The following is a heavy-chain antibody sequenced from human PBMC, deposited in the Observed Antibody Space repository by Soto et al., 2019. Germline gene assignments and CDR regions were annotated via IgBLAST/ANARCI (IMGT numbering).Heavy chain of an antibody. CDR3: VKDDRILGRRYFDL. CDR2: IRFSDGGT. D-gene: IGHD2-15*01. J-gene: IGHJ2*01. Sequence: EEQLLESGEGLIQPGGSLRLACAASGFTFSSYAMTWVLQATGKGLEWVSSIRFSDGGTYYAGSVTGRLTISRDNSKNTLFLQMNSLRVEDTAVYYCVKDDRILGRRYFDLWGRGTLVTVSS. CDR1: GFTFSSYA. V-gene: IGHV3-23*01.